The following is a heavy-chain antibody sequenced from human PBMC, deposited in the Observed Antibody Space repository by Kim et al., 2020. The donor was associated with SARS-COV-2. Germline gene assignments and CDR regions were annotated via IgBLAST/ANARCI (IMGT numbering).Heavy chain of an antibody. CDR1: WFTFSDSP. V-gene: IGHV3-73*01. J-gene: IGHJ3*01. CDR3: TRITGTTLSFWDAFDV. CDR2: ILSRLNSYET. Sequence: GGYLRLSCVASWFTFSDSPMHWVRQASVKGLEWVGRILSRLNSYETGYGASVKGRLTISRDDYKNTAYLQMNSLKTEDTAIYYVTRITGTTLSFWDAFDV. D-gene: IGHD1-20*01.